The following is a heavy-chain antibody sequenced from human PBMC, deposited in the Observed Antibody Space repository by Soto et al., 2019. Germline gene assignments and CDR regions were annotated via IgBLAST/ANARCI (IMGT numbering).Heavy chain of an antibody. J-gene: IGHJ6*02. CDR2: IWYDGSNK. D-gene: IGHD3-10*01. CDR1: GFTFSSYG. CDR3: ARDYTGYGSGSHGMDV. V-gene: IGHV3-33*01. Sequence: QVQLVESGGGVVQPGRSLRLSCAASGFTFSSYGMHWVRQAPGKGLEWVAVIWYDGSNKYYADSVKGRFTISRDNSKNTLYLQMNSLRAEDTAVYYCARDYTGYGSGSHGMDVWGQGTTVTGSS.